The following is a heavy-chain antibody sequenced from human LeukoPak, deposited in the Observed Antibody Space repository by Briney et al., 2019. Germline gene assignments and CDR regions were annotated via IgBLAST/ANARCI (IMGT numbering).Heavy chain of an antibody. CDR1: EFTFSNYS. Sequence: GGSLRLSCTASEFTFSNYSMDWVRQAPGKGLGWVSSISTESCYTYYADSLKGRFTISRDDTKNSLYLQMSSLRAEDTAMYYCAIAGGGSAYWGQGTLVTVSS. CDR3: AIAGGGSAY. D-gene: IGHD6-25*01. J-gene: IGHJ4*02. CDR2: ISTESCYT. V-gene: IGHV3-21*01.